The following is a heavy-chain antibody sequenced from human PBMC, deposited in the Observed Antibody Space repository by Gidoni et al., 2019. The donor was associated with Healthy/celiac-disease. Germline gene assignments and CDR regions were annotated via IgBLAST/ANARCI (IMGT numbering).Heavy chain of an antibody. CDR1: GGPISSGDYY. Sequence: QVQLQESGPGLVKPSQTLSRPCTVSGGPISSGDYYWSWIRQPPGKGLEWIGYTYYSGSTYYNPSLKSRVTISVDTSKNQFSLKLSSVTAADTAVYYCARGYSDDFWSGYQGWFDPWGQGTLVTVSS. V-gene: IGHV4-30-4*01. CDR3: ARGYSDDFWSGYQGWFDP. D-gene: IGHD3-3*01. CDR2: TYYSGST. J-gene: IGHJ5*02.